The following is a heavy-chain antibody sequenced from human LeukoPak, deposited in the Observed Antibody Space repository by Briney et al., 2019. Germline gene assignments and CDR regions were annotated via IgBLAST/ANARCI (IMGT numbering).Heavy chain of an antibody. J-gene: IGHJ4*02. CDR1: GFTFSSYG. Sequence: LPGGSLRLSCAASGFTFSSYGMHWVRQAPGKGLEWVAFIRSDGSNKYYADSVKGRFTISRDNSKNTPYLQMNSLRAEDTAVYYCARTIRALRGAFDYWGQGTLVTVSS. CDR2: IRSDGSNK. D-gene: IGHD3-10*01. V-gene: IGHV3-30*02. CDR3: ARTIRALRGAFDY.